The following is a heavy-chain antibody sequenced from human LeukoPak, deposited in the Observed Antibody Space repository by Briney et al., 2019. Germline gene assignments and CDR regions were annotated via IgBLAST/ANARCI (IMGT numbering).Heavy chain of an antibody. CDR1: GYSISSGYY. CDR2: INHSGST. V-gene: IGHV4-38-2*02. CDR3: ARVRYLFGVVVTPFDY. D-gene: IGHD2-21*02. J-gene: IGHJ4*02. Sequence: SETLSLTCTVSGYSISSGYYWGWIRQPPGKGLEWIGEINHSGSTNYNPSLKSRVTISVDTSKNQFSLKLSSVTAADTAVYYCARVRYLFGVVVTPFDYWGQGTLVTVSS.